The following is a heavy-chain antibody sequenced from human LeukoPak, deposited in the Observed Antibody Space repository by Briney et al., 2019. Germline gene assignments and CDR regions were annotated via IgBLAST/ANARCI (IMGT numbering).Heavy chain of an antibody. J-gene: IGHJ4*02. CDR3: ASSYSSSSNFDY. V-gene: IGHV4-30-4*02. D-gene: IGHD6-6*01. CDR2: IYYSGST. Sequence: KASETLSLTCTVSGGSISSGDYYWSWIRQPPGKGLEWIGYIYYSGSTYYNPSLKSRVTISVDTSKNQFSLKLSSVTAADTAVYYCASSYSSSSNFDYWGQGTLVTVSS. CDR1: GGSISSGDYY.